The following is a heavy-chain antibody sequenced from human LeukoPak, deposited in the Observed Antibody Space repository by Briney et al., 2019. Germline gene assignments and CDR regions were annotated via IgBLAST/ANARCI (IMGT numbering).Heavy chain of an antibody. D-gene: IGHD5-18*01. CDR3: ARDTAMVNFDY. CDR1: GGSISSYY. Sequence: PSETLSLTCTVSGGSISSYYWSWIRQPPGKGLEWIGSIYYSGSTYYNPSLTSRVTISVDTSKNQFSLKLSSVTAADTAVYYCARDTAMVNFDYWGQGTLVTVSS. V-gene: IGHV4-59*12. J-gene: IGHJ4*02. CDR2: IYYSGST.